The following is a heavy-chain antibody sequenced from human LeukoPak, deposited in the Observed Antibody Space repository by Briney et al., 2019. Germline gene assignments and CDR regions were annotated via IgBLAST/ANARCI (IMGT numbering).Heavy chain of an antibody. CDR1: GGSIISYY. V-gene: IGHV4-4*09. CDR2: IYTSGST. Sequence: PSETLSLTCTVSGGSIISYYWTWIRQPPGKGLEWIGYIYTSGSTNYNPYLKSRVTISVDMSKNQFSLQLSSVTAADTAVYYCARQSCSSTSCPHRNVFDIWGQGTMVTVSP. CDR3: ARQSCSSTSCPHRNVFDI. D-gene: IGHD2-2*01. J-gene: IGHJ3*02.